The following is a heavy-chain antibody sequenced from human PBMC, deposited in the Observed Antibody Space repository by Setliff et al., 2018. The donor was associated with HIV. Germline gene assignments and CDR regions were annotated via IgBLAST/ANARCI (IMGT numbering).Heavy chain of an antibody. CDR1: GGSISSGGYY. CDR2: IYYSGST. D-gene: IGHD3-10*01. V-gene: IGHV4-31*03. J-gene: IGHJ4*02. CDR3: ARAKSLVRGVNYFDY. Sequence: NPSETLSLTCTVSGGSISSGGYYWSWIRQHPGKGLEWIGFIYYSGSTYHNPSLKSRVTISVDTSKNQFSLKLNSVPAADTAVYYCARAKSLVRGVNYFDYWGQGTLVTVSS.